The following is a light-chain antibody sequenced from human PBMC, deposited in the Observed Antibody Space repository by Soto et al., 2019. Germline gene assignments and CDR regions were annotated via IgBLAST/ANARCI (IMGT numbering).Light chain of an antibody. Sequence: DIVTTQSPDSLAVALGERATINCKSSQSVLLPCNNKNYLGWYQQKPGKDPKLLIYAASTLQTGVPSRFSGVGSGTEFTLTITRLQPEDCATYEGQQLNVYPSTFRGLTKVEIK. V-gene: IGKV1-9*01. CDR1: QSVLLPCNNKNY. CDR3: QQLNVYPST. CDR2: AAS. J-gene: IGKJ4*01.